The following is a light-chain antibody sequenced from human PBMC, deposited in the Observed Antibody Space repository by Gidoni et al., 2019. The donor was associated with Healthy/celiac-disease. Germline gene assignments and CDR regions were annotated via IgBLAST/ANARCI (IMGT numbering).Light chain of an antibody. CDR3: NSRESSGNTSYV. J-gene: IGLJ1*01. CDR2: GKN. Sequence: SSDLTQDPSVSVALGQTVRITCQGDSLRSYYSSWYQQKPGQAPVLVINGKNNRPSGIPDRYSGSSSGNTASLTITGAQAEDEDDYYCNSRESSGNTSYVFGTGTKVTVL. V-gene: IGLV3-19*01. CDR1: SLRSYY.